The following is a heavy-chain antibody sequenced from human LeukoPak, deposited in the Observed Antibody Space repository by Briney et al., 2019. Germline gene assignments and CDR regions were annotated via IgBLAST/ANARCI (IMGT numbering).Heavy chain of an antibody. CDR1: GYTLTELS. CDR2: YDPEDGET. Sequence: ASVKVCCKVSGYTLTELSMHWVRQAPGKGLEWMGGYDPEDGETIYAQKFQGRVTMTEDTSTDTAYMELSSLRSEDTAVYYCATGGQYYDYVWGSYRYTGFDYWGQGTLVTVSS. V-gene: IGHV1-24*01. D-gene: IGHD3-16*02. J-gene: IGHJ4*02. CDR3: ATGGQYYDYVWGSYRYTGFDY.